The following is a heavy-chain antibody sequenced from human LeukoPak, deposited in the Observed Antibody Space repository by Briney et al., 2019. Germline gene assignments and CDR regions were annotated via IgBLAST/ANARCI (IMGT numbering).Heavy chain of an antibody. J-gene: IGHJ5*02. CDR3: ARDLGQYDILTGYYSAWFDP. Sequence: SETLSLTCTVSGYSISSGYYWGWIRQPPGKGLEWIGSIYHSGSTYYNPSLKSRVTMSVDTSKNQFSLKLSSVTAADTAVYYCARDLGQYDILTGYYSAWFDPWGQGTLVTVSS. CDR1: GYSISSGYY. CDR2: IYHSGST. V-gene: IGHV4-38-2*02. D-gene: IGHD3-9*01.